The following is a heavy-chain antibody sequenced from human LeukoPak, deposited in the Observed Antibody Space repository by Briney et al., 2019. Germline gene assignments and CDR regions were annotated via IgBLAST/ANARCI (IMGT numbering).Heavy chain of an antibody. V-gene: IGHV1-18*01. CDR1: GYTFTTYG. J-gene: IGHJ4*02. Sequence: ASVKVSCKASGYTFTTYGISWVRQAPGQGLEWMGWISANNGNTNYAQKLQGRVTMTTDTSTTTAYMELRSLGSDDTAVYYCARDRGHDSAGYFRYWGQGALVTVSS. D-gene: IGHD3-22*01. CDR3: ARDRGHDSAGYFRY. CDR2: ISANNGNT.